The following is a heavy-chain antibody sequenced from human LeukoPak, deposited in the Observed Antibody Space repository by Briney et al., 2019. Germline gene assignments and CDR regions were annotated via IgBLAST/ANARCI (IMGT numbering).Heavy chain of an antibody. V-gene: IGHV4-34*01. CDR2: INHSGST. Sequence: SETLSLTCAVYGGSFSGYYWSWIRQPPGKGLEWIGEINHSGSTNYNPSLKSRVTISVDTSKNQFSLKLSSVTAADTAVYYCARGRGITIFGLYYYYYGMDVWGQGTTVTVSS. CDR3: ARGRGITIFGLYYYYYGMDV. D-gene: IGHD3-3*01. J-gene: IGHJ6*02. CDR1: GGSFSGYY.